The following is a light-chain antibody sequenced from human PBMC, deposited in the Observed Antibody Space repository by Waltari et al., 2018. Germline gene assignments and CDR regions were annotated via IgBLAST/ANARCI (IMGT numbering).Light chain of an antibody. CDR3: GTWDSSLTAGV. Sequence: QSVLTQPPSVSAAPGQKVTISCSGSSSNIGSNRVSWYQQFPGTAPKLLIYEDNRRPSGTPDRFSGSKSGTSATLDITGLQTGDEADYYGGTWDSSLTAGVFGGGTKLTVL. J-gene: IGLJ2*01. CDR2: EDN. V-gene: IGLV1-51*02. CDR1: SSNIGSNR.